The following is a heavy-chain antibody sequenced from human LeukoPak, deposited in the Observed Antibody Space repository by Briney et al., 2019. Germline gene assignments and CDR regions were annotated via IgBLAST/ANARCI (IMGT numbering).Heavy chain of an antibody. J-gene: IGHJ6*03. CDR3: ARVAIAVAGAPYYYYMDV. V-gene: IGHV1-2*04. Sequence: ASVKVFCKASGYTFTGYYMHWVRQAPGQGLEWMGWINSNSGGANYAQKFQGWVTMTRDTSISTAYMELSRLRSDDTAVYYCARVAIAVAGAPYYYYMDVWGKGTTVTVSS. CDR2: INSNSGGA. D-gene: IGHD6-19*01. CDR1: GYTFTGYY.